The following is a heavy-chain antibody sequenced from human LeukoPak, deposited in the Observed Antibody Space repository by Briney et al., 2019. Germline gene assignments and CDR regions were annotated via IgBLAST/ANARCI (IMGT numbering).Heavy chain of an antibody. Sequence: SETLSLTCTVSGYSISSGYYWGWIRQPPGKGLEWIGSIYHSGSTNYNPSLKSRVTISVDTSKNQFSLKLSSVTAADTAVYYCARGGSGSNYVYYYYYMDVGGKGTTVTVSS. CDR2: IYHSGST. CDR1: GYSISSGYY. D-gene: IGHD3-10*01. CDR3: ARGGSGSNYVYYYYYMDV. J-gene: IGHJ6*03. V-gene: IGHV4-38-2*02.